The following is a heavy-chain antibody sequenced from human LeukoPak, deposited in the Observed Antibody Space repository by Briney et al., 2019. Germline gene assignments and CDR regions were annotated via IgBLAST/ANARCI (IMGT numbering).Heavy chain of an antibody. CDR3: ARSSLGELTRPWFDP. J-gene: IGHJ5*02. CDR2: ISSGTTYI. D-gene: IGHD3-10*01. Sequence: PGGSPRLSCAASGFTFRSYEMNWVRQAPGKGLEWVSSISSGTTYIYYADSVKGRFTISRDNAKNSLYLQMNSLRAEDTAVYYCARSSLGELTRPWFDPWGQGTLVTVSS. CDR1: GFTFRSYE. V-gene: IGHV3-21*01.